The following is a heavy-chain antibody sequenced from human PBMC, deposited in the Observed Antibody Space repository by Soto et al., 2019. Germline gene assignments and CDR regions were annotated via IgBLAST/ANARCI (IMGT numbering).Heavy chain of an antibody. CDR1: GYTFTSYY. Sequence: GASVKVSCKASGYTFTSYYMHWVRQAPGQGLEWMGIINPSGGSTSYAQKFQGRVTMTRDTSTSTVYMELSSLRSEDTAMYYCARDQGAFYYGSDCYYGMDVWGQGTTVTVS. D-gene: IGHD3-10*01. J-gene: IGHJ6*02. CDR3: ARDQGAFYYGSDCYYGMDV. CDR2: INPSGGST. V-gene: IGHV1-46*01.